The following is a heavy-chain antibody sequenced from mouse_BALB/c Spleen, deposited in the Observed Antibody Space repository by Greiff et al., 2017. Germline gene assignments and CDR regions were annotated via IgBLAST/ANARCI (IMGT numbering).Heavy chain of an antibody. CDR1: GFTFSSFG. CDR3: ASGATTATGPLAY. J-gene: IGHJ3*01. Sequence: EVQLVESGGGLVQPGGSRTLSCAASGFTFSSFGMHWVRQAPEKGLEWVAYISSGGSYTYYPASVKGRFTISRDNAKNTLYLQMSNLKSEDTAMYYSASGATTATGPLAYGGQGTLVTVSA. CDR2: ISSGGSYT. D-gene: IGHD1-2*01. V-gene: IGHV5-17*02.